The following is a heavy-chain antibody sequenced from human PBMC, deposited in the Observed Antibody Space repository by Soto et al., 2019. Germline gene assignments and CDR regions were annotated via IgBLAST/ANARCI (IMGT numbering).Heavy chain of an antibody. D-gene: IGHD3-3*01. CDR3: AKVEYFGVVIRYFDY. Sequence: PGGSLRLSCAASGFTFSSYAMSWVRQAPGKGLEWVSAISGSGGSTYYADSVKGRFTISRDNSKNTLYLQMNSLGAEDTAVYYCAKVEYFGVVIRYFDYWGQGTLVTVSS. J-gene: IGHJ4*02. V-gene: IGHV3-23*01. CDR2: ISGSGGST. CDR1: GFTFSSYA.